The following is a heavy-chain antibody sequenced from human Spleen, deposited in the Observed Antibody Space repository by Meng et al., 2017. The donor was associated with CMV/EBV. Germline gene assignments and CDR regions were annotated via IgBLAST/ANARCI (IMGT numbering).Heavy chain of an antibody. Sequence: GGSLRLSCAASGFTFTSYVWYWVRQAPGKGLEWGAVIWNDGRNKYYVKSVRGRFTISRDYAKNTVHLQMNSLRAEDTAVYHCAKDWAKVTYFFDFWGQGTLVTVSS. CDR1: GFTFTSYV. CDR2: IWNDGRNK. CDR3: AKDWAKVTYFFDF. V-gene: IGHV3-30*02. J-gene: IGHJ4*02. D-gene: IGHD4-11*01.